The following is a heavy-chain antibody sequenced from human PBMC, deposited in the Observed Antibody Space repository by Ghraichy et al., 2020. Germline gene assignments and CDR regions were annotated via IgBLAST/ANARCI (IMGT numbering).Heavy chain of an antibody. CDR3: ARGLAAADN. CDR2: IYSGATT. Sequence: GGSLRLSCEASGFSVSRTYMSWVRQAPGKGLEWVSVIYSGATTYYADSVKGRFTISRDNSKNTLYLQMNSLRVEDTAVYYCARGLAAADNWGQGTLVTVSS. D-gene: IGHD6-13*01. J-gene: IGHJ4*02. V-gene: IGHV3-66*01. CDR1: GFSVSRTY.